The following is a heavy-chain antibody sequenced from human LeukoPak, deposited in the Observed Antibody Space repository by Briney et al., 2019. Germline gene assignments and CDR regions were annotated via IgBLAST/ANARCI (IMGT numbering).Heavy chain of an antibody. CDR1: GFMLSRNY. J-gene: IGHJ3*02. Sequence: GGSLRLSCAASGFMLSRNYMSWVRQAPAKGLEWVSVMYTGGSTYYADSVKGRFTISRDNSKNTLNLQMNSLRAEDTALYYCARRISGASYAFDIWGQGTMVTVSS. CDR2: MYTGGST. CDR3: ARRISGASYAFDI. V-gene: IGHV3-53*01.